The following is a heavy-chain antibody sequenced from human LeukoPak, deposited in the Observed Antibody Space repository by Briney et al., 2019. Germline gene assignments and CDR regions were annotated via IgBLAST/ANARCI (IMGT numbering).Heavy chain of an antibody. D-gene: IGHD6-19*01. Sequence: GESLKISCKGSGYSFTSYWIGWVRQMPGKGLEWMGLVYPGDSNTRYSPSFQGQVTISVDKSISTAYLQWSSLKASDTAMYYCAKRRAVAEQYYFDYWGQGTLVTVSS. CDR3: AKRRAVAEQYYFDY. J-gene: IGHJ4*02. CDR1: GYSFTSYW. V-gene: IGHV5-51*01. CDR2: VYPGDSNT.